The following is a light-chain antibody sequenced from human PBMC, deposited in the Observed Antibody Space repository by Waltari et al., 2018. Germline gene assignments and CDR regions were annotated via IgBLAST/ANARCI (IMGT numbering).Light chain of an antibody. CDR1: SSDLGSYKY. Sequence: QSALTQPPSASGSPGQSVTISCTGTSSDLGSYKYVSWYQQHPGKAPKLITYDVSKRPSGVSDRFSGSKSGSTASLTVSGLQAEDGADYYCSSYGGSNNFVLFGGGTKLTVL. CDR3: SSYGGSNNFVL. J-gene: IGLJ3*02. CDR2: DVS. V-gene: IGLV2-8*01.